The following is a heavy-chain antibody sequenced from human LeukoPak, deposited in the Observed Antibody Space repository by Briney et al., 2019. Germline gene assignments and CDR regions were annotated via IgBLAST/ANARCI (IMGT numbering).Heavy chain of an antibody. V-gene: IGHV3-48*03. Sequence: PGGSLRLSSADSVFSLSSSEMNTVRQAPGKGPEWVAHINSADNVEYYTDSVRGRFTMSRDNAKDLLYLHLNSLRDEDTAVHYCARDTVNGTFVLSFDLWGQGVLVTVSS. CDR2: INSADNVE. J-gene: IGHJ4*02. CDR1: VFSLSSSE. D-gene: IGHD1-1*01. CDR3: ARDTVNGTFVLSFDL.